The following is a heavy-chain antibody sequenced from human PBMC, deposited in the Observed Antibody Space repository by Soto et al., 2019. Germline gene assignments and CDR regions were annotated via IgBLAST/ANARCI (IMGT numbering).Heavy chain of an antibody. V-gene: IGHV4-39*01. Sequence: PSETLSLTCTVSGGSVGSSSYYWGWIRQPPGKGLEWIGSIYYSGSTYYNPSLKSRVTISVDTSKNQFSLKLSSVTAADTAVYYCARHVAHCAFDIWGQGTMVTVSS. CDR3: ARHVAHCAFDI. D-gene: IGHD2-15*01. CDR2: IYYSGST. J-gene: IGHJ3*02. CDR1: GGSVGSSSYY.